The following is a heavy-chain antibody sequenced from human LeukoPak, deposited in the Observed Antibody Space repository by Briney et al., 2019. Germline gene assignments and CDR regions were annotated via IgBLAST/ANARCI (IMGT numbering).Heavy chain of an antibody. D-gene: IGHD3-3*01. CDR2: IYYSGST. Sequence: SETLSLTCTVSGGSISSNSYYWGWIRQPPGKGLEWIGSIYYSGSTYYNPSLKSRVTISVDTSKNQFSLKLSSVTAADTAVYYCASRDFWSGSDFDYWGQGTLVTVSS. CDR1: GGSISSNSYY. V-gene: IGHV4-39*01. CDR3: ASRDFWSGSDFDY. J-gene: IGHJ4*02.